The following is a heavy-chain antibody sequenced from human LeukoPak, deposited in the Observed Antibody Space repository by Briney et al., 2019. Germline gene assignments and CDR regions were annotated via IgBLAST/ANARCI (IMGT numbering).Heavy chain of an antibody. Sequence: PGGSLRLSCAASGFTFSSYTMHWVRQAPGKGLEWVAVISYDGSNKYYADSVKGRFTISRDNAKNSLYLQMNSLRAEDAAVYYCARGQITVAGPLDYWGQGTLVTVSS. V-gene: IGHV3-30-3*01. CDR2: ISYDGSNK. D-gene: IGHD6-19*01. J-gene: IGHJ4*02. CDR3: ARGQITVAGPLDY. CDR1: GFTFSSYT.